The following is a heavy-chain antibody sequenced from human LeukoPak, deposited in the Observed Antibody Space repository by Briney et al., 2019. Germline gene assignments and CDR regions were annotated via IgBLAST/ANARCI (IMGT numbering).Heavy chain of an antibody. CDR1: GFTFSSYD. CDR2: IGTAGDT. J-gene: IGHJ4*02. D-gene: IGHD6-13*01. Sequence: GGSLRLSCAASGFTFSSYDMHWVRQATGKGLEWVSAIGTAGDTYYSGSVKGRFTISRENAKNSLYLQMNSLRAGDTAVYYCARSYSGSWNFDYWGQGTLVTVSS. V-gene: IGHV3-13*04. CDR3: ARSYSGSWNFDY.